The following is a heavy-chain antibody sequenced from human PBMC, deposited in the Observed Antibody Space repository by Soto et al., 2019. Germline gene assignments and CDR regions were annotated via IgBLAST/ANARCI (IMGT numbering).Heavy chain of an antibody. CDR3: ATRITVFGLLIPPFDP. CDR1: GGSINSACHS. J-gene: IGHJ5*02. V-gene: IGHV4-30-2*06. Sequence: SETLSLTCTVSGGSINSACHSWGWVRQSPGKGLEWIGYSYHSGSSYYNTSLQSRVTISVDRSKNQFSLRLSSVTAADTAIYYCATRITVFGLLIPPFDPWGQGTQVTVSS. D-gene: IGHD3-3*01. CDR2: SYHSGSS.